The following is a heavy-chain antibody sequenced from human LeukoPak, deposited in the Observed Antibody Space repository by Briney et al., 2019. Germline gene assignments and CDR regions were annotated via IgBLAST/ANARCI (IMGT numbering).Heavy chain of an antibody. CDR3: AKEPGYCSGGSCYPQYYFDY. V-gene: IGHV3-23*01. CDR2: ISGSGGST. Sequence: TGGSLRLSCAVSGFTFRSYAMSWVRQAPGKGLEWVSAISGSGGSTYYADSVKGLFTISRDNSKNTLYLQMNSLRAEDTAVYYCAKEPGYCSGGSCYPQYYFDYWGQGTLVTVSS. J-gene: IGHJ4*02. CDR1: GFTFRSYA. D-gene: IGHD2-15*01.